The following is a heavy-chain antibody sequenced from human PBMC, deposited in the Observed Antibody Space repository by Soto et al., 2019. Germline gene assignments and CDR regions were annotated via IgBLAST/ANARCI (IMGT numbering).Heavy chain of an antibody. Sequence: XATLSLTFTVSGGSFSSGSYYWSWIRQPPGKGLEWIGYIYYSGSTNYNPSLKSRVTISVDTSKNQFSLKLSSVTAADTAVYYCARDSLRNYYYYGMDVWGQGTTVTVSS. D-gene: IGHD4-17*01. CDR3: ARDSLRNYYYYGMDV. CDR2: IYYSGST. CDR1: GGSFSSGSYY. V-gene: IGHV4-61*01. J-gene: IGHJ6*02.